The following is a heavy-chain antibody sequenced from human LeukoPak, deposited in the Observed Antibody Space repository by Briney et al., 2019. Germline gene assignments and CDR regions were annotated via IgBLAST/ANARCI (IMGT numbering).Heavy chain of an antibody. CDR1: GFTFSDYY. CDR2: ISSSGSTI. J-gene: IGHJ4*02. V-gene: IGHV3-11*01. D-gene: IGHD1-26*01. Sequence: GGSLRLSCAASGFTFSDYYMSWIRQAPGKGLGWVSYISSSGSTIYYADSVKGRFTISRDNPKNTLYLQMNSLRAEDTAVYHCAARSGSYYGSGFDFWGQGTLVTVSS. CDR3: AARSGSYYGSGFDF.